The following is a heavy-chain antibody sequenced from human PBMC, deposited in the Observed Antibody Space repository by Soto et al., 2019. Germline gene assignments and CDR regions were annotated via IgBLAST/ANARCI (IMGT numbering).Heavy chain of an antibody. CDR1: GNTLSNYA. D-gene: IGHD3-10*01. V-gene: IGHV1-3*04. CDR2: INTGDGST. Sequence: QVQLVQSGAEVRRPGASVKLSCKAAGNTLSNYAMHWVRQAPGQRPEWMGWINTGDGSTKYSQNFQGRITITGETSPSTAYMEIMNLRSEDTAVYYCAAYHSGSYLDSWGQGTLVTVSS. J-gene: IGHJ4*02. CDR3: AAYHSGSYLDS.